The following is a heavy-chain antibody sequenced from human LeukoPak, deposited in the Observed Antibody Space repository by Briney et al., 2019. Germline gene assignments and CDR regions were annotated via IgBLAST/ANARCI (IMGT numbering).Heavy chain of an antibody. D-gene: IGHD4-17*01. J-gene: IGHJ4*02. Sequence: PVGSLRLSCAASGFTFSNYAMSWVRQAPGKGLEWVSTISGTGGNTYYADSVKGRFTISRDNSKNTLYLQMNSLRAEDTAVYYCAKLRGTTMTTVDYWGQGTLVTVSS. CDR1: GFTFSNYA. CDR3: AKLRGTTMTTVDY. CDR2: ISGTGGNT. V-gene: IGHV3-23*01.